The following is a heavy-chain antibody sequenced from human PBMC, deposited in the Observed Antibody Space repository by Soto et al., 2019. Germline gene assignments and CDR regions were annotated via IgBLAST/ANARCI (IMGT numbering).Heavy chain of an antibody. Sequence: PGGSLRLSCAASGFTFSSYSMNWVRQAPGKGLEWVSYISSSSSTIYYADSVKGRFTISRDNAKNSLYLQMNSLRDEDTAVYYCARDTTDYYERSGYYSPARPPDHSGQGPLVTLAS. V-gene: IGHV3-48*02. J-gene: IGHJ4*02. CDR2: ISSSSSTI. D-gene: IGHD3-22*01. CDR1: GFTFSSYS. CDR3: ARDTTDYYERSGYYSPARPPDH.